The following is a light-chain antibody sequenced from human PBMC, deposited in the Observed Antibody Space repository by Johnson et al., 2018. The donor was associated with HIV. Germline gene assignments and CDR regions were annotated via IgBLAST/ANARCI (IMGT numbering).Light chain of an antibody. J-gene: IGLJ1*01. CDR1: SSNIGNNY. Sequence: QSVLTQPPSVSAAPGQKVTISCSGTSSNIGNNYVSWYQQLPGTGPKLLIYDNDKRPSGIPDRFSGSKSGTSATLGITGLQTGDEADYYCGTWESGLSAVYVFGTGTKVTVL. V-gene: IGLV1-51*01. CDR3: GTWESGLSAVYV. CDR2: DND.